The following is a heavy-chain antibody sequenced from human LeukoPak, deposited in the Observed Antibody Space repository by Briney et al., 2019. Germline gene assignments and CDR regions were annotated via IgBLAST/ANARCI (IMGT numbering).Heavy chain of an antibody. CDR2: ISSSSSYI. CDR1: GFTYSSYS. CDR3: ARDQKVYFDY. V-gene: IGHV3-21*01. J-gene: IGHJ4*02. Sequence: PGGSLRLSCAASGFTYSSYSMNWVRQAPGKGLGWVSSISSSSSYIYYADSVKGRFTISRDNAKNSLYLQMNSLRAEDTAVYYCARDQKVYFDYWGQGTLVTVSS.